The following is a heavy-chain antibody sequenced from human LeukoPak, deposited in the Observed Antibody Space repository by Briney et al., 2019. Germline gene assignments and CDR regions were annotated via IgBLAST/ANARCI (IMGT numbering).Heavy chain of an antibody. CDR3: ARSMGYSLDY. CDR2: ISYDGSNK. D-gene: IGHD6-13*01. V-gene: IGHV3-30-3*01. Sequence: PGRSLRLSCAASGFTFSSYAMHWVRQAPGKGLEWVAVISYDGSNKYYADSVKGRFTISRDNSKNTLYLQMNSLRAEDTAVYYCARSMGYSLDYWGQGTLVTVSS. CDR1: GFTFSSYA. J-gene: IGHJ4*02.